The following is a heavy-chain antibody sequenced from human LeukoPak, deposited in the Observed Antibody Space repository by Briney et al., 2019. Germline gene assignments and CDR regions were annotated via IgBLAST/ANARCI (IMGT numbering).Heavy chain of an antibody. CDR1: GGSFSGYY. V-gene: IGHV4-59*12. CDR2: IYYSGST. D-gene: IGHD3-16*01. J-gene: IGHJ3*02. Sequence: PSETLSLTCAAYGGSFSGYYWSWIRQPPGKGLEWIGYIYYSGSTYYNPSLKSRVTISVDTSKNQFSLKLSSVTAADTAVYYCARGGGPDAFDIWGQGTMVTVSS. CDR3: ARGGGPDAFDI.